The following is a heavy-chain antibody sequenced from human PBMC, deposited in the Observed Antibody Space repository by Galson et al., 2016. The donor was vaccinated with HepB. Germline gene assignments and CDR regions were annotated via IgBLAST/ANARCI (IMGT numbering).Heavy chain of an antibody. CDR3: ANFNVNP. J-gene: IGHJ5*02. V-gene: IGHV3-30*18. Sequence: SLRLSCAASGFTFSTSNMHWVRQAPGKGLEWVAVLSYDSKNKHYADSVRGRFTISRDNAKNSLYLQMNSLTADDTAVYYCANFNVNPWGQGTLVTVSS. CDR1: GFTFSTSN. CDR2: LSYDSKNK.